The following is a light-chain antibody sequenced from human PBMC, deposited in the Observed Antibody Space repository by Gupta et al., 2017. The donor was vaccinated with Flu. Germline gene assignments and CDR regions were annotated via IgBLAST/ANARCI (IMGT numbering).Light chain of an antibody. Sequence: QSAPTQPRSVSGSPGQSVTIYCTGTSNDVGGYNRVSWYEQRPGKAPKLILYDVTERPSGVPDRFSGSKSGNTASLTISGPQADDEADYYCSSHAGRVTWVFGTGTTVTVL. CDR3: SSHAGRVTWV. J-gene: IGLJ1*01. CDR2: DVT. CDR1: SNDVGGYNR. V-gene: IGLV2-11*01.